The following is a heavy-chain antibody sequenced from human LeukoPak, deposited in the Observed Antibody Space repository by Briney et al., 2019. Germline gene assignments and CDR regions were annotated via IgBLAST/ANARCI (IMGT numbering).Heavy chain of an antibody. V-gene: IGHV4-38-2*02. Sequence: SETLSLTCTVSGYSISSGYYWGWIRQPPGKGLEWTGSIDHSGSTYYNPSLKSRVTISVDTSKNQFSLKLSSVTAADTAVYYCAAGSYSFYYMGVWGKGTTVIISS. J-gene: IGHJ6*03. D-gene: IGHD3-10*01. CDR3: AAGSYSFYYMGV. CDR1: GYSISSGYY. CDR2: IDHSGST.